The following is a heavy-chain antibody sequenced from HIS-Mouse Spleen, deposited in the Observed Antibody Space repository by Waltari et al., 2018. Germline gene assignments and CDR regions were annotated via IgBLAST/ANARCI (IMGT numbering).Heavy chain of an antibody. V-gene: IGHV4-39*07. CDR2: IYYSGST. J-gene: IGHJ2*01. CDR1: GGSISSSSYY. CDR3: AREIPYSSSWYDWYFDL. Sequence: HLQLQESGPGLVKPSETLPLTCTVPGGSISSSSYYWGWIRQPPGKGLEWIGSIYYSGSTYYNPSLKSRVTISVDTSKNQFSLKLSSVTAADTAVYYCAREIPYSSSWYDWYFDLWGRGTLVTVSS. D-gene: IGHD6-13*01.